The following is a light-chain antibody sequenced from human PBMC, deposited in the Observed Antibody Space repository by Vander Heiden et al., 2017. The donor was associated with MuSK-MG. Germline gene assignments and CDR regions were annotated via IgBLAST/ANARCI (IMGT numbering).Light chain of an antibody. CDR3: QSYDSSLSGSV. CDR1: ISNIVPGYD. CDR2: GNS. Sequence: QSVLTQPPSGSGGPGQRVSISRPGSISNIVPGYDVNWYQQFPGTAPKLLIYGNSNRPSGVPERFAGAKSGTSASLAITGLQAEDEADYYCQSYDSSLSGSVFGGGTKLTVL. V-gene: IGLV1-40*01. J-gene: IGLJ2*01.